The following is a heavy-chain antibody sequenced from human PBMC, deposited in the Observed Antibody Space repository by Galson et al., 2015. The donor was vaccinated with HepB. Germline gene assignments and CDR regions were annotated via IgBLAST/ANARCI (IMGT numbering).Heavy chain of an antibody. D-gene: IGHD1-1*01. CDR2: IYYSGST. V-gene: IGHV4-61*05. CDR1: GGSITSPDQY. CDR3: ARQGYNYGSDY. J-gene: IGHJ4*02. Sequence: SLTCSVSGGSITSPDQYWVWIRQPPGKGLEWIGYIYYSGSTNYNPSLKSRVTMSVDTSKNQFSLKLSSVTAADTAVCYCARQGYNYGSDYWGQGTLVTVSS.